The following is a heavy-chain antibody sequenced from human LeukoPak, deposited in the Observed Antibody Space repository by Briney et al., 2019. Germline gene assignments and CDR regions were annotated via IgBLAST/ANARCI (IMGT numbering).Heavy chain of an antibody. D-gene: IGHD2-2*01. V-gene: IGHV4-38-2*02. CDR3: ARDGLVVPKY. Sequence: SETLSLTCTVSGYSISSGYYWAWIRQPPGKGLEWIGSVYHSGSTYYSPSLESRVTISIDTSRNKFSLKLNSVTAADTAFYFCARDGLVVPKYWGQGILVTVSS. CDR1: GYSISSGYY. CDR2: VYHSGST. J-gene: IGHJ4*02.